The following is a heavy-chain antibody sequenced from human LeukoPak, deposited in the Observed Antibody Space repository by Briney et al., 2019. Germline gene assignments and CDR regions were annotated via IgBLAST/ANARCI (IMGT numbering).Heavy chain of an antibody. CDR1: GGSISSYY. J-gene: IGHJ4*02. Sequence: SETLSLTCTVSGGSISSYYWSWIRQPAGKGLEWIGRIYTSGSTNYNPSLKSRVTMSVDTSKNQFSLKLSSVTAADTAVYYCARGLGPIAVAGWSYYFDYWGQGTLVTVSS. CDR3: ARGLGPIAVAGWSYYFDY. D-gene: IGHD6-19*01. CDR2: IYTSGST. V-gene: IGHV4-4*07.